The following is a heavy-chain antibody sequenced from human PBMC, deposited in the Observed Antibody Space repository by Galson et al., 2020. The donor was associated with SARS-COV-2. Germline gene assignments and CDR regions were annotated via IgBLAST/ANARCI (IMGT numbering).Heavy chain of an antibody. CDR1: GFTFSSYA. CDR3: ARSLLWFGEYYYYYMDV. CDR2: ISYDGSNK. V-gene: IGHV3-30*04. Sequence: GESLKISCAASGFTFSSYAMHWVRQAPGKGLEWVAVISYDGSNKYYADSVKGRFTISRDNSKNTLYLQMNSLRAEDTAVDYCARSLLWFGEYYYYYMDVWGKGTTVTISS. D-gene: IGHD3-10*01. J-gene: IGHJ6*03.